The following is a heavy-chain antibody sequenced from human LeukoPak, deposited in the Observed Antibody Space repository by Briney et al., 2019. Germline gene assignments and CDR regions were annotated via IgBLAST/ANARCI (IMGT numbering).Heavy chain of an antibody. J-gene: IGHJ6*03. Sequence: PGGSLRLSCAASGFTFSSYWMHWVRQAPGKGLVWVSRINSDGSSTSYADSVKGRFTISRDNAKNTLYLQMNSLRAEDTAVYYCASPTRWLDWYYMDVWGKGTTVTVSS. CDR1: GFTFSSYW. D-gene: IGHD5-24*01. CDR3: ASPTRWLDWYYMDV. V-gene: IGHV3-74*01. CDR2: INSDGSST.